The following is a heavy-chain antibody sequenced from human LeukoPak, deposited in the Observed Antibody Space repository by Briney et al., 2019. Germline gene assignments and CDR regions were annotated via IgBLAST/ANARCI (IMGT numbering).Heavy chain of an antibody. CDR1: GFTFSSYA. V-gene: IGHV3-64*04. Sequence: QSGGSLRLSCSASGFTFSSYAMHWVRQAPGKGLEYVSAISSNGGSTYYADSVKGRFTISRDSFKNTLYLQMNSLRAEDTAVYYCARLSANSSAYFFDYWGQGTLVTVSS. D-gene: IGHD3-22*01. CDR3: ARLSANSSAYFFDY. J-gene: IGHJ4*02. CDR2: ISSNGGST.